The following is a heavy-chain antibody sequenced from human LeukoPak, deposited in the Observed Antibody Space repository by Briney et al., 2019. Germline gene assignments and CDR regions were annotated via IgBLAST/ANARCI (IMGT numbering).Heavy chain of an antibody. CDR2: IGTGGRSI. D-gene: IGHD1-26*01. CDR1: GFTFSTYA. V-gene: IGHV3-48*03. CDR3: ARDEAGATGSFDY. J-gene: IGHJ4*02. Sequence: GGSLRLSCAASGFTFSTYAMNWVRQGPGKGLEWLSYIGTGGRSIYYADSVKGRFTISRDDVKNSLDLQMDSLRAEDTAVYYCARDEAGATGSFDYWGQGAQVTVSS.